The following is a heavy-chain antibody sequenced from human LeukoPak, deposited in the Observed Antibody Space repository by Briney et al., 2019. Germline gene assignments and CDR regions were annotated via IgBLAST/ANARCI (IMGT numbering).Heavy chain of an antibody. CDR3: ARLGYCSSTSCYRGYFDY. J-gene: IGHJ4*02. CDR1: GYSISSGYY. D-gene: IGHD2-2*01. V-gene: IGHV4-38-2*01. CDR2: IYHSGST. Sequence: PSETLSLTCAVSGYSISSGYYWGWIRQPPGKGLEWIGGIYHSGSTYYNPSLKSRVTISVDTSKNHFSLKLSSVTAADTAVYYCARLGYCSSTSCYRGYFDYWGQGTLVTVSS.